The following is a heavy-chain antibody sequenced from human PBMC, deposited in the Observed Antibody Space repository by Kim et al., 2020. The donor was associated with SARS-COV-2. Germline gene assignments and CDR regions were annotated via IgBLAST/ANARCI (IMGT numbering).Heavy chain of an antibody. J-gene: IGHJ6*02. CDR1: GGTFSSYA. Sequence: SVKVSCKASGGTFSSYAISWVRQAPGQGLEWMGGIIPIFGTANYAQKFQGRVTITADESTSTAYMELSSLRSEDTAVYYCARGMNCSSTSCIVSRSYYGMDVWGQGTTVTVSS. D-gene: IGHD2-2*01. V-gene: IGHV1-69*13. CDR3: ARGMNCSSTSCIVSRSYYGMDV. CDR2: IIPIFGTA.